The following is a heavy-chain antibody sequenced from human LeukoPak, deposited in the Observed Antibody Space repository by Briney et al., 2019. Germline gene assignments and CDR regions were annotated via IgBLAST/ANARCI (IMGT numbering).Heavy chain of an antibody. CDR3: TRQGYYDILDYYGMDV. D-gene: IGHD3-9*01. CDR1: GFTFSDYY. CDR2: ISSSGSTI. Sequence: PGGSLRLSCAASGFTFSDYYMSRIRQAPGKGLEWVSYISSSGSTIYYADSVKGRFTISRDNAKNSLYLQMNSLRAEDTAVYYCTRQGYYDILDYYGMDVWGQGTTVTVSS. J-gene: IGHJ6*02. V-gene: IGHV3-11*01.